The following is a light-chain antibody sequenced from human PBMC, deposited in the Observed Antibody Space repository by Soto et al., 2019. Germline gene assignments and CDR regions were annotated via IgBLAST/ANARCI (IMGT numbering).Light chain of an antibody. CDR1: QSVSTS. V-gene: IGKV3-11*01. CDR3: QVRDVWPS. Sequence: IVLTQSPGTLALSPGESAVLSSRASQSVSTSLAWCQHKPGQAPRLFIYDASKRAPGIPARFAGSGSGTEFTLTISSLEPEDIAVYYCQVRDVWPSFGQGTKVEIK. J-gene: IGKJ1*01. CDR2: DAS.